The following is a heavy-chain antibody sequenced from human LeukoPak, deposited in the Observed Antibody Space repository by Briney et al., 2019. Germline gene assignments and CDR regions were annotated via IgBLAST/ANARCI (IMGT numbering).Heavy chain of an antibody. V-gene: IGHV4-34*01. Sequence: SETLSLTCAVYGGSFSGYYWSWIRQPPGKGLEWIGEINHSGSTNYNPSLKSRVTISVDTSKNQFSLKLSSVTAADTAMYYCARGIQGTAMVPWGQGTLVTVSS. CDR2: INHSGST. J-gene: IGHJ5*02. D-gene: IGHD5-18*01. CDR1: GGSFSGYY. CDR3: ARGIQGTAMVP.